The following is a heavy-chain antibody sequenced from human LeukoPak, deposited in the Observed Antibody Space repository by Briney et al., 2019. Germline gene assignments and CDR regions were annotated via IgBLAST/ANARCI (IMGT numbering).Heavy chain of an antibody. CDR1: GGSFSGYY. Sequence: SETLSLTCTVYGGSFSGYYWSWIRQPPGKGLEWIGEINHSGSTNYNPSLKSRVTISVDTSKNQFSLELSSVTAADTALYYCARGEPATLSYWGQGTLVTVSS. CDR3: ARGEPATLSY. D-gene: IGHD2-15*01. J-gene: IGHJ4*02. CDR2: INHSGST. V-gene: IGHV4-34*01.